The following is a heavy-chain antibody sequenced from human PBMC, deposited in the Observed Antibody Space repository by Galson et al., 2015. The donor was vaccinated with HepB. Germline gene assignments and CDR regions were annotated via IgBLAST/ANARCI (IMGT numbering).Heavy chain of an antibody. V-gene: IGHV1-69*06. D-gene: IGHD3-22*01. CDR1: GGSFNTYA. CDR2: IIPTFDTP. J-gene: IGHJ3*02. CDR3: ARDRTLYYDTSGYSGAFDI. Sequence: SCKASGGSFNTYAINWSRQAPGQGLEWMGGIIPTFDTPIYAQTFQDRVTISADKSTSTAYMELSSLTSEDTALYYCARDRTLYYDTSGYSGAFDIWGQGTMVTVSS.